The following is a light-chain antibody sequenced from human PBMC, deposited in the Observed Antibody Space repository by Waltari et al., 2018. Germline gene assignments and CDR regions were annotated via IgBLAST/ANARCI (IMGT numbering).Light chain of an antibody. CDR1: QSISGW. CDR3: QQYNIPGT. Sequence: DIQMTQSPSTLSASVGDRVTITCRASQSISGWLAWYQQKPGKAPKLLIYKASSLQSGVPSRFSGSGSGTESTLTISSLQPDDFATYYCQQYNIPGTFGQGTRLEIK. CDR2: KAS. V-gene: IGKV1-5*03. J-gene: IGKJ2*02.